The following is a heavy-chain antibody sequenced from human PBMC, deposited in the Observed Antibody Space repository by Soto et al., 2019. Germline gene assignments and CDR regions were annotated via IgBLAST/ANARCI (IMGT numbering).Heavy chain of an antibody. CDR3: ARGIGIAAAGTPSYYYYGMDV. V-gene: IGHV1-69*13. CDR2: IIPIFGTA. Sequence: ASVKVSCKASGGTFSSYAISWVRQAPGQGLEWMGGIIPIFGTANYAQKFQGRVTITADESTSTAYMELSSLRSEDTAVYYCARGIGIAAAGTPSYYYYGMDVWGQGTTVTVSS. D-gene: IGHD6-13*01. CDR1: GGTFSSYA. J-gene: IGHJ6*02.